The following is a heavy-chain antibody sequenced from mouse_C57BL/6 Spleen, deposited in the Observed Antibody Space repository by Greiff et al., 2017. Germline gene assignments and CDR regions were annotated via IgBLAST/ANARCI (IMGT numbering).Heavy chain of an antibody. CDR3: EDYDGYDRYFDD. Sequence: VQLQQSGAELVRPGASVKLSCKASGYNFTDYYINWVKQRPGQGLEWIARIYPGSGNTYYNEKFKGKATLTAEKSSSTADMQLSSLTSEDSAVYFCEDYDGYDRYFDDWGTGTTVTVSS. CDR2: IYPGSGNT. D-gene: IGHD2-3*01. V-gene: IGHV1-76*01. J-gene: IGHJ1*03. CDR1: GYNFTDYY.